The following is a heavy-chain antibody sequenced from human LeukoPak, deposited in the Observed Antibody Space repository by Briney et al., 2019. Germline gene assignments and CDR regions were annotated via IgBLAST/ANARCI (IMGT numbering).Heavy chain of an antibody. CDR2: IYYSGNT. CDR3: ARRVQQWLAPYYFDY. J-gene: IGHJ4*02. V-gene: IGHV4-39*01. CDR1: GGSISSSSYY. D-gene: IGHD6-19*01. Sequence: SETLSLPCTVSGGSISSSSYYWGWIRQPPGKGLEWIGRIYYSGNTYYNPSLKSRVTISVDTSKNQFSLKLSSVTAADTAVYDCARRVQQWLAPYYFDYWGQGTLVTVSS.